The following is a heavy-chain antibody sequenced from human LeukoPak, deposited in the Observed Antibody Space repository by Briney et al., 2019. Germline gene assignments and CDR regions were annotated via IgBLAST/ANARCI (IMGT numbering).Heavy chain of an antibody. CDR1: GYTFTCYY. V-gene: IGHV1-2*02. J-gene: IGHJ4*02. D-gene: IGHD3-10*01. Sequence: ASVKVSCKASGYTFTCYYMHWVRQAPGQGLEWMGWINPNSGGTNYAQKFQGRVTMTRDTSISTAYMELSRLRSDDTAVYYCARSMAYYGSGSYYMGNYWGQGTLVTVSS. CDR3: ARSMAYYGSGSYYMGNY. CDR2: INPNSGGT.